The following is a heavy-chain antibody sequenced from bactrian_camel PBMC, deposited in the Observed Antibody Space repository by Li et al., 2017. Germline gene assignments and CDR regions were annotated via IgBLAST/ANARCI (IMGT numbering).Heavy chain of an antibody. Sequence: HVQLVESGGGSVQAGGSLRLSCVASGSMPSMNCLGWVRQAPGKEREGVAHLYSVGGDTYYADSVKGRFTISQDKNSNTLYLQMDSLKPEDTAMYYCAVSRSGCLTSCRGTYCPRPVGGQGTQVTVS. CDR2: LYSVGGDT. CDR1: GSMPSMNC. D-gene: IGHD2*01. J-gene: IGHJ4*01. CDR3: AVSRSGCLTSCRGTYCPRPV. V-gene: IGHV3S54*01.